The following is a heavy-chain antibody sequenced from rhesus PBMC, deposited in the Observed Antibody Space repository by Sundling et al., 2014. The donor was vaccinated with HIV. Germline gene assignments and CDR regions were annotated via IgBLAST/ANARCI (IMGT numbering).Heavy chain of an antibody. Sequence: QVQLQESGPGLVKYSETLSLTCVVFGAPISNSNWWNWIRQPPGKGLEWIGSIYDNGASTYYNPSLTNRVTISKDMSKNQFSLKLKSVTAADTAVYYCARYPTTLVGLDSWGQGVAVTVSS. J-gene: IGHJ6*01. CDR2: IYDNGAST. CDR1: GAPISNSNW. CDR3: ARYPTTLVGLDS. V-gene: IGHV4-65*02. D-gene: IGHD4-29*01.